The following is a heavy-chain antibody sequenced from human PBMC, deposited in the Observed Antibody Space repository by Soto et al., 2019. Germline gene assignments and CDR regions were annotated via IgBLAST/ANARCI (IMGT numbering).Heavy chain of an antibody. J-gene: IGHJ4*02. CDR2: INAGNGNT. CDR3: ARDLAAVAGTIDY. V-gene: IGHV1-3*01. D-gene: IGHD6-19*01. CDR1: GYTFTSYA. Sequence: ASVKVSCKASGYTFTSYAMHWVRQAPGQGLEWMGWINAGNGNTKYSQKFQGRVTITRDTSASTAYMELSSLRSEDTAVYYCARDLAAVAGTIDYWGQGTLVTVSS.